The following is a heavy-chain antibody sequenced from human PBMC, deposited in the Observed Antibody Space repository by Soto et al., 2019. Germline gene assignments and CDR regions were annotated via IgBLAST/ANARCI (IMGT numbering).Heavy chain of an antibody. J-gene: IGHJ4*02. CDR3: ARDSSYFGSGIYFDY. CDR2: INWNGGST. V-gene: IGHV3-20*04. D-gene: IGHD3-10*01. Sequence: GGSLRLSCAASGFTFDDYGMSWVRQAPGKGLEWVSGINWNGGSTGYADSVKGRFTISRDNAKNSLYLQMNSLRAEDTALYYCARDSSYFGSGIYFDYWGQGTLVTVSS. CDR1: GFTFDDYG.